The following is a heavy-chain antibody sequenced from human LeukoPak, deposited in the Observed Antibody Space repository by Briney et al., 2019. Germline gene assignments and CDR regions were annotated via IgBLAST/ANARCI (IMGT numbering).Heavy chain of an antibody. CDR1: GGYISGFY. J-gene: IGHJ4*02. D-gene: IGHD3-22*01. CDR3: ATYYSDSSAYVHYLDS. CDR2: VHYSGST. Sequence: SETLSLTCTVSGGYISGFYWSWIRQPPEKGLEWIGYVHYSGSTNYNPSLKSRIIISVDSSKNQFSLKLSSVTAADTAVYCATYYSDSSAYVHYLDSWGRGTLVTVSS. V-gene: IGHV4-59*03.